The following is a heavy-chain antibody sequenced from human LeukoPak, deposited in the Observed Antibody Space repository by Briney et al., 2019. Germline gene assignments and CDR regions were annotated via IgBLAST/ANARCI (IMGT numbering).Heavy chain of an antibody. J-gene: IGHJ4*02. CDR2: ISYDGSNK. CDR1: GFTFSSYG. Sequence: GRSLRLSCAASGFTFSSYGMHWVRQAPGKGLEWVAVISYDGSNKYYADSVKGRFTISRDNSKNTLYLQMNSLRAEDTAVYYCTRDVSGSYSFDYWGQGTLVTVSS. D-gene: IGHD1-26*01. CDR3: TRDVSGSYSFDY. V-gene: IGHV3-30*03.